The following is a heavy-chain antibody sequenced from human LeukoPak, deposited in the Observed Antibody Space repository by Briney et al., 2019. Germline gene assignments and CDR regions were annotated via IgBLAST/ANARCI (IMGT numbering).Heavy chain of an antibody. Sequence: PGGSLRLSCATSGFPFSDFSMGWVRQAPGKGLEWLSTTNSGGTSTYYAESVKGRFTISRDNSKNTLYLQMSSLRVEDTAVYYCAKQPYARSLGEGGPGTLVSVSS. CDR3: AKQPYARSLGE. J-gene: IGHJ4*02. D-gene: IGHD2-8*01. V-gene: IGHV3-23*01. CDR1: GFPFSDFS. CDR2: TNSGGTST.